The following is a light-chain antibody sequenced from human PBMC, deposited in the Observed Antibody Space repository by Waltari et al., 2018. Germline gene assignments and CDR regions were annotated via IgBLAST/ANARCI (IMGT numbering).Light chain of an antibody. V-gene: IGKV3-15*01. CDR2: DAY. Sequence: EIEMTQSPATLSVSPGERATLSGRASQSVGSKLAWYQQKPGQAPRLLIYDAYTRATGIPARFSGSGSGTEFTLTISSLQAEDVAVYYCHQFYVAPHTFGQGTRLVIK. CDR3: HQFYVAPHT. J-gene: IGKJ2*01. CDR1: QSVGSK.